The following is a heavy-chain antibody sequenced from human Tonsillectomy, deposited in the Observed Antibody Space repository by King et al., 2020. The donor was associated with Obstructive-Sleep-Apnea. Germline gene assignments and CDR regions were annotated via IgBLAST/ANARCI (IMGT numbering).Heavy chain of an antibody. CDR1: GDSISSHY. D-gene: IGHD3-9*01. J-gene: IGHJ4*02. CDR3: ASGAGWLVDY. Sequence: VQLQESGPGLVKPSETLSLTCTVSGDSISSHYWSWFRQPPGKGLEWIGYIYYTGCTNSNPSLKSRVTISEYRSKNQFSLKLNSVTAADTAVYFCASGAGWLVDYWGQGTLVTVSS. CDR2: IYYTGCT. V-gene: IGHV4-59*08.